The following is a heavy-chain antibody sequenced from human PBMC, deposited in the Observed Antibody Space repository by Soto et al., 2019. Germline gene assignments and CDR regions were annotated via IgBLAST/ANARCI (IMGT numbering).Heavy chain of an antibody. Sequence: SHTLSLTCAIARDSVSSNTAAWYWIRQSPSRGLEWLGRTYYRSKWYNDYAVSVKSRITINPDTSKNQFSLQLNSVTPEDTAVYYCLREKRRRSSFAVYWGQGIL. J-gene: IGHJ4*02. CDR3: LREKRRRSSFAVY. CDR2: TYYRSKWYN. CDR1: RDSVSSNTAA. D-gene: IGHD1-26*01. V-gene: IGHV6-1*01.